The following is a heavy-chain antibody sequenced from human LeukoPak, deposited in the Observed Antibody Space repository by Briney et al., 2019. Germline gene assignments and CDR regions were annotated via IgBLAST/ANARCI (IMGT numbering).Heavy chain of an antibody. CDR2: IYTSGTT. CDR3: ARVLRSDYGNSATDF. CDR1: GGSINSGSYY. V-gene: IGHV4-61*02. Sequence: SETLSLTCTVSGGSINSGSYYWSWIRQPAGRGLEWIGRIYTSGTTNYNPSLKSRVTISLDTSKNQFSLNLGSVTAADTAVYYCARVLRSDYGNSATDFWGQGTLVTVSS. D-gene: IGHD4-11*01. J-gene: IGHJ4*02.